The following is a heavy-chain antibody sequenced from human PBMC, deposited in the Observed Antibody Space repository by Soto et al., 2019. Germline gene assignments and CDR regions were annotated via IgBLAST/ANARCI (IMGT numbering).Heavy chain of an antibody. CDR3: ARDPPGSGKYLYYGMDV. Sequence: GGSLRLSCEASGFTFSSYWMHWVRQGPGEGLMWVSRINNHGTSISYADSVKGRFTISRDNAKNTLYLQMNSLRAEDTAVYYCARDPPGSGKYLYYGMDVWGQGTTVTVSS. V-gene: IGHV3-74*01. J-gene: IGHJ6*02. CDR1: GFTFSSYW. D-gene: IGHD3-10*01. CDR2: INNHGTSI.